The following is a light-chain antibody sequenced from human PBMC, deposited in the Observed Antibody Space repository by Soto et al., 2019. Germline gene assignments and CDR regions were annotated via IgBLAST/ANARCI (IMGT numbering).Light chain of an antibody. Sequence: QSVLTQPPSVSGAPGQRVTISCTGSSSNIGAGYDVHWYQQLPGTAPKLLIYGNSNRPSGVPDRFSGSKSGTSASLAIPGLQAEDEADYYCQSYDSSLSGPYVVFGGGTKLTVL. CDR1: SSNIGAGYD. V-gene: IGLV1-40*01. J-gene: IGLJ2*01. CDR2: GNS. CDR3: QSYDSSLSGPYVV.